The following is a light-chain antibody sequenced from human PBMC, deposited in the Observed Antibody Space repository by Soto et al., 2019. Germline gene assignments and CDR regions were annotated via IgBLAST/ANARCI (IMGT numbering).Light chain of an antibody. J-gene: IGKJ1*01. CDR3: QQYGNSPQT. CDR2: GAS. CDR1: QSVSSN. Sequence: IVLSQSPATLSVSTGERATLSCSASQSVSSNLAWHQQRPGQAPRLLIYGASSRATGIPNRFSGSGSGTDFTLTISRLEPEDFAVYYCQQYGNSPQTFGQGTKVDI. V-gene: IGKV3-20*01.